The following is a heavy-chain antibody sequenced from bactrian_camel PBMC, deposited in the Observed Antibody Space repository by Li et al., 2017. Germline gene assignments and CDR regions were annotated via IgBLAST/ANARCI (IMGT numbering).Heavy chain of an antibody. CDR2: SALHSPKT. CDR1: QYAY. D-gene: IGHD7*01. J-gene: IGHJ6*01. V-gene: IGHV3S40*01. Sequence: DVQLVESGGGSVQAGGSLRLSCVASQYAYLAWFQQAPGKEREGVAASALHSPKTWYAGTVEGRFTISKDNAKSTLYLQMNSLKPEDTAMYYCAARRWWDHEFRYWGQGTQVTVS. CDR3: AARRWWDHEFRY.